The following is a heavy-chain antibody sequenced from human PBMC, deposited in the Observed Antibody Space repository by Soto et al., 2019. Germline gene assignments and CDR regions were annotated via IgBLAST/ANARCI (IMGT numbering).Heavy chain of an antibody. D-gene: IGHD6-6*01. CDR1: GFTFSSYE. CDR3: ASRGYWGSSSGTHFDY. CDR2: ISSSGSTI. J-gene: IGHJ4*02. Sequence: GESLKISCAASGFTFSSYEMNWVRQAPGKGLEWVSYISSSGSTIYYADSVKGRFTISRDNAKNSLYLQMNSLRAEDTAVYYCASRGYWGSSSGTHFDYWGQGTLVTVSS. V-gene: IGHV3-48*03.